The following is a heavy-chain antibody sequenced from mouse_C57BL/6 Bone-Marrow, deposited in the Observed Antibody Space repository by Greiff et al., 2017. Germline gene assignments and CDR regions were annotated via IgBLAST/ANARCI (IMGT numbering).Heavy chain of an antibody. CDR1: GFTFSSYA. CDR3: ARDRGVRQGLIAY. CDR2: ISDGGSYT. V-gene: IGHV5-4*01. Sequence: EVKVVESGGGLVKPGGSLKLSCAASGFTFSSYAMSWVRQTPEKRLEWVATISDGGSYTYYPDNVKGRFTISRDNAKNNLYLQMSHLKSEDTAMYYCARDRGVRQGLIAYWGQGTLVTVSA. J-gene: IGHJ3*01. D-gene: IGHD2-14*01.